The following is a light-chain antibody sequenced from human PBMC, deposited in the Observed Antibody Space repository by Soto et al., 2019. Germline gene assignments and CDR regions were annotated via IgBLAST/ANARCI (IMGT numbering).Light chain of an antibody. CDR1: PGIRND. CDR2: AAA. V-gene: IGKV1-27*01. J-gene: IGKJ1*01. CDR3: QGYNGAHRT. Sequence: DVQMTQSPSSLSASVGDRVTITCRASPGIRNDVAWYQQKPGKVPKLLIYAAATLQSGIPSRFSSRGSETEFTLTISSLQPEDFGTYYCQGYNGAHRTFGQGTKV.